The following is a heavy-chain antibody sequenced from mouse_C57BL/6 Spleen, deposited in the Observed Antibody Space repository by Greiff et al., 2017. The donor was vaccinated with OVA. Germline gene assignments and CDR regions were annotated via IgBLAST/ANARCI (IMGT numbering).Heavy chain of an antibody. CDR1: GYAFSSYW. D-gene: IGHD2-3*01. J-gene: IGHJ2*01. CDR2: IYPGDGDT. Sequence: VQLQQSGAELVKPGASVKISCKASGYAFSSYWMNWVKQRPGKGLEWIGQIYPGDGDTNYNGKFKGKATLTADKSSSTAYMQLSSLTSEDSAVYFCARGNDGSLFDYWGQGTTLTVSS. V-gene: IGHV1-80*01. CDR3: ARGNDGSLFDY.